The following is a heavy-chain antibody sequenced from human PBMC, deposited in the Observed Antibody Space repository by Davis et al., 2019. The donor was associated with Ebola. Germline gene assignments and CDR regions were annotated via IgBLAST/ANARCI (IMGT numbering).Heavy chain of an antibody. CDR1: GFTFSSYS. V-gene: IGHV4-30-2*01. Sequence: SCAASGFTFSSYSMNWVRQPPGKGLEWIGYIYHSGSTYYNPSLKSRVTISVDRSKNQFSLKLSSVTAADTAVYYCARGGEYYGSGRLDYWGQGTLVTVSS. D-gene: IGHD3-10*01. CDR3: ARGGEYYGSGRLDY. CDR2: IYHSGST. J-gene: IGHJ4*02.